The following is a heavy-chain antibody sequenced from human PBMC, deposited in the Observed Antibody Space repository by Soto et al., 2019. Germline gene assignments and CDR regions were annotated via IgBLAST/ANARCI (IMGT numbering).Heavy chain of an antibody. CDR2: IYHSGST. CDR1: GGSISSGGYS. Sequence: QLHLQESGSGLVKPSQTLSLTCAVSGGSISSGGYSWSWIRQPPGKGLEWIGYIYHSGSTYYNPALKSRVTISGDRSKNQFSLKLSSVTAADTAVYYCARRRGFPYYYGMDVWGQGTTVTVSS. J-gene: IGHJ6*02. CDR3: ARRRGFPYYYGMDV. V-gene: IGHV4-30-2*01. D-gene: IGHD5-12*01.